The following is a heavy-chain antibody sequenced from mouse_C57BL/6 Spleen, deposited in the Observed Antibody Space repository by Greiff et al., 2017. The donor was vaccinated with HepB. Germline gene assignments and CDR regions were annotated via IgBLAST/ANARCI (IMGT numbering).Heavy chain of an antibody. CDR2: IYPGDGDT. CDR3: ARSWEGY. CDR1: GYAFSGYW. Sequence: QVHVKQSGAELVKPGASVKISCKASGYAFSGYWMNWVKQRPGKGLEWIGQIYPGDGDTNYNGKFKGKATLTADKSSSTAYMQLSSLTSEDSAVYFCARSWEGYWGQGTTLTVSS. V-gene: IGHV1-80*01. J-gene: IGHJ2*01. D-gene: IGHD4-1*01.